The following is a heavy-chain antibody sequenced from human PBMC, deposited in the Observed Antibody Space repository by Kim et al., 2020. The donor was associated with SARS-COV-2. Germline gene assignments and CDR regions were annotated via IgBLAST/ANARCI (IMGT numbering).Heavy chain of an antibody. J-gene: IGHJ5*02. CDR3: ARSRDSSSRHWFDP. CDR2: INHSGST. V-gene: IGHV4-34*01. D-gene: IGHD6-13*01. CDR1: GGSFSGYY. Sequence: SETLSLTCAVYGGSFSGYYWSWIRQPPGKGLEWIGEINHSGSTNYNPSLKSRVTISVDTSKNQFSLKLSSVTAADTAVYYCARSRDSSSRHWFDPWGQGTLVTVSS.